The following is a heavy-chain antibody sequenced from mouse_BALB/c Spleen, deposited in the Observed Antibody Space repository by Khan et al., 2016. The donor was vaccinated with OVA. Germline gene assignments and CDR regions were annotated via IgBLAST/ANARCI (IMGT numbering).Heavy chain of an antibody. Sequence: EVELVESGGDLVKPGGSLKLSCAASGFTFSTYGMSWVRQAPDKRLEWVATVSTGGSYTYYPDSVKGRFPIFRDNAKNTLYLQMSGLRSEDTAMFYCTRLAYYYDSEGFAYWGQGTLVTVSA. V-gene: IGHV5-6*01. J-gene: IGHJ3*01. D-gene: IGHD1-1*01. CDR1: GFTFSTYG. CDR2: VSTGGSYT. CDR3: TRLAYYYDSEGFAY.